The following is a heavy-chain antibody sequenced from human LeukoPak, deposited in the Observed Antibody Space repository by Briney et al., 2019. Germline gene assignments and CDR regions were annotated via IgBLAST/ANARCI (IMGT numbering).Heavy chain of an antibody. J-gene: IGHJ4*02. D-gene: IGHD6-19*01. CDR1: GFTFSSYA. V-gene: IGHV3-33*06. CDR3: AKDRLAVAVYYFDC. Sequence: GGSLRLSCAASGFTFSSYAMRWVRQAPGKGLEWVAAIWSDGSNKYYADSVKGRFTISRDNSKNTLYLQMNSLRAEDTAVYYGAKDRLAVAVYYFDCWGQGIMVTVS. CDR2: IWSDGSNK.